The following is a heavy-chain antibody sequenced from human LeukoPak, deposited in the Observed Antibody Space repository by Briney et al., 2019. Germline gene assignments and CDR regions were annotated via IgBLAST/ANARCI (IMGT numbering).Heavy chain of an antibody. D-gene: IGHD6-13*01. CDR2: IYTSGSN. J-gene: IGHJ6*02. Sequence: SETLSLTCTVSGGSISSYYWSWIRQPAGKGLEWIGRIYTSGSNNYNPSLKSRVTMSVDTSKNQFSLKLSSVTAADTAVYYCARDGSSSSWYPSYYYYYGMDVWGQGTTVTVSS. CDR1: GGSISSYY. V-gene: IGHV4-4*07. CDR3: ARDGSSSSWYPSYYYYYGMDV.